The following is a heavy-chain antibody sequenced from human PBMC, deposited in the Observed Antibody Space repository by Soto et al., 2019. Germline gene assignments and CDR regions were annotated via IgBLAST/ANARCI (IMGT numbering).Heavy chain of an antibody. CDR3: ARRDRSGFSYWLDT. D-gene: IGHD3-22*01. J-gene: IGHJ5*02. CDR1: GGSISDGYY. CDR2: ISVSGST. Sequence: PSETLSLTCTVSGGSISDGYYWTWIRQHPGKGLEWIGSISVSGSTSYNPSLKSRLTVSVDKSKNQCSLNLRSVTAADTAVYYCARRDRSGFSYWLDTWGQGTLVTVSS. V-gene: IGHV4-31*03.